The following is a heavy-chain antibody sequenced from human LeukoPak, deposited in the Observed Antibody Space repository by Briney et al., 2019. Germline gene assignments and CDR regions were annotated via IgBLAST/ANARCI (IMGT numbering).Heavy chain of an antibody. CDR1: GFTFSNAW. Sequence: KSGGSLRLSCAASGFTFSNAWMSWVRQAPGKGLEWVGRIKSKTDGGTTDYAAPVKGRFTISRDDSKNTLYLQMNSLKTEDTAVYYCTTDGFDDFTRRRNYYYYYMDVWGKGTTVTVSS. D-gene: IGHD3-3*01. CDR3: TTDGFDDFTRRRNYYYYYMDV. CDR2: IKSKTDGGTT. V-gene: IGHV3-15*01. J-gene: IGHJ6*03.